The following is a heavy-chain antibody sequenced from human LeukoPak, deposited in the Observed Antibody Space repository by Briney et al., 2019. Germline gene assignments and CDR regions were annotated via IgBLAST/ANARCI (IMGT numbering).Heavy chain of an antibody. Sequence: KPSETLSLTCTVSGGSISSYYWSWIRQPPGKGLEWIGYIYYSGSTNYNPSLKSRVTISVDTSKNQFSLKLSSVTAADTAVYYCARDARFGVSYYFDYWGQGTLVTVSS. CDR2: IYYSGST. CDR1: GGSISSYY. V-gene: IGHV4-59*01. D-gene: IGHD3-10*01. CDR3: ARDARFGVSYYFDY. J-gene: IGHJ4*02.